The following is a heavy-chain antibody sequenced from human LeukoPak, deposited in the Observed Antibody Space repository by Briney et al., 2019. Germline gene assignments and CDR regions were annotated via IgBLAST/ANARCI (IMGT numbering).Heavy chain of an antibody. CDR3: TTPYYYGSGSHRGYYFDY. D-gene: IGHD3-10*01. CDR1: GFTFGGYA. V-gene: IGHV3-49*04. Sequence: GGSLRLSCTASGFTFGGYAMSWVRQAPGKGLEWVGFIRSKAYGGTTEYAASVKGRFTISRDDSKSIAYLQMNSLKTEDIAVYYCTTPYYYGSGSHRGYYFDYWGQGTLVTVSS. CDR2: IRSKAYGGTT. J-gene: IGHJ4*02.